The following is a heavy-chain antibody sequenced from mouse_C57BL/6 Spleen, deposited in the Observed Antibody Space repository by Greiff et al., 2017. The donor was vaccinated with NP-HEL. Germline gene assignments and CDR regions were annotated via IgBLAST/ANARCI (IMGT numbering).Heavy chain of an antibody. D-gene: IGHD1-1*01. Sequence: VQLKESGPELVKPGASVKIPCKASGYTFTDYNMDWVKQSHGKSLEWIGDINPNNGGTIYNQKFKGKATLTVDKSSSTAYMELRSLTSEDTAVYYCARRDLYPTTTTMDYWGQGTSVTVSS. CDR2: INPNNGGT. V-gene: IGHV1-18*01. J-gene: IGHJ4*01. CDR3: ARRDLYPTTTTMDY. CDR1: GYTFTDYN.